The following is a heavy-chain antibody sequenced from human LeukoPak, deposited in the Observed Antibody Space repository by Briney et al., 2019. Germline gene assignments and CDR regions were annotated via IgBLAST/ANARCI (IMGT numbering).Heavy chain of an antibody. CDR1: GFTFSSYA. Sequence: GGSLRLSCAASGFTFSSYAMSWVRQAPGKGLEWVSAISGSGAGTFYADSVKGRFTISRDNSKNTLYLQMNNLRAEDTAVYYCAKDWGSGSYSDYWGQGTLVTVSS. V-gene: IGHV3-23*01. J-gene: IGHJ4*02. CDR3: AKDWGSGSYSDY. CDR2: ISGSGAGT. D-gene: IGHD1-26*01.